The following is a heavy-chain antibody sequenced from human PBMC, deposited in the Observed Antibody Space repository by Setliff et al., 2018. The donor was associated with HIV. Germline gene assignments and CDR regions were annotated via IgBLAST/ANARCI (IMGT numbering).Heavy chain of an antibody. CDR3: ATDCAVVGGTGSLDS. Sequence: GGSLRLSCAASGFTFSTYWMSWVRQAPGKGLEWGANIKQDGSEKNYMDSVKGRFTISRDNAKNSLYLQMNSLRVEDTAVYYCATDCAVVGGTGSLDSWGQGTLVTVSS. CDR2: IKQDGSEK. V-gene: IGHV3-7*05. J-gene: IGHJ4*02. CDR1: GFTFSTYW. D-gene: IGHD1-26*01.